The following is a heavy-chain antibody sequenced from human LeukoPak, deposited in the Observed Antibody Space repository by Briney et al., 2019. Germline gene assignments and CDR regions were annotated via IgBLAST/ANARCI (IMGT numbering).Heavy chain of an antibody. J-gene: IGHJ4*02. CDR2: IRYDGSNK. V-gene: IGHV3-30*02. CDR1: GFTFSSYG. Sequence: PGGSLRLSCAASGFTFSSYGMHWVRQAPGKGLEWVAFIRYDGSNKYYADSVKGRFTISRDNSKNTLYLQMNSLRAEDTAVYYCARDLAPGATTLYWGQGTLVTVSS. CDR3: ARDLAPGATTLY. D-gene: IGHD1-26*01.